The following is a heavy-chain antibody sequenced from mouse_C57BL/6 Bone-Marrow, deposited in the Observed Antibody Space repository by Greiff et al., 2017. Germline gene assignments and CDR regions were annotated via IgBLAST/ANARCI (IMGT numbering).Heavy chain of an antibody. D-gene: IGHD1-1*02. Sequence: EVQLQQSGAELVRPGASVKLSCTASGFNIKDDYMHWVQQRPEQGLEWIGWIDPENGDTEYASKFQGQATITADTSSNTAYLQLSSLTSEDTAVYYCTTWWFPWFAYWGQGTLVTVSA. J-gene: IGHJ3*01. CDR2: IDPENGDT. V-gene: IGHV14-4*01. CDR1: GFNIKDDY. CDR3: TTWWFPWFAY.